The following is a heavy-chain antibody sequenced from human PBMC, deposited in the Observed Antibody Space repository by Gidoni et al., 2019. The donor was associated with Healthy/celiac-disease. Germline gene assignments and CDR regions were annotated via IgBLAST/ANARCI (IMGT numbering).Heavy chain of an antibody. Sequence: QVQLQESGPGLVKPSETLSLPCTVSGGSISSYYWSWIRQPPGKGLEWIGYIYYSGSTNYNPSLKSRVTISVDTSKNQFSLKLSSVTAADTAVYYCARASGLLLDYWGQGTLVTVSS. D-gene: IGHD2-15*01. J-gene: IGHJ4*02. CDR1: GGSISSYY. CDR3: ARASGLLLDY. CDR2: IYYSGST. V-gene: IGHV4-59*01.